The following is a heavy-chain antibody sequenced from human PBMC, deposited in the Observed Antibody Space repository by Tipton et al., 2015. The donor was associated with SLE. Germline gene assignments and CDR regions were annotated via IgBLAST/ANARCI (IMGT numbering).Heavy chain of an antibody. CDR3: ARHPGGYTSGYRQFDL. J-gene: IGHJ2*01. Sequence: LVQSGAEVKQPGESLRISCQASGYTFTTSWVAWVRQMPGKGLEWMGIIYPGDSDTRYNPSFQGQATISADKSTNIAYLQWSSLKASDTAMYYCARHPGGYTSGYRQFDLWGRGTLVTVSS. V-gene: IGHV5-51*01. D-gene: IGHD5-18*01. CDR2: IYPGDSDT. CDR1: GYTFTTSW.